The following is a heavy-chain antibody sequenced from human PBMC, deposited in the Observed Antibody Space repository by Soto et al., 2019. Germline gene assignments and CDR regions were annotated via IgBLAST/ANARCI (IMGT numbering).Heavy chain of an antibody. CDR3: EKAVHSSGYSSYFDY. CDR2: ISFDGSNA. CDR1: GFTFSNYG. V-gene: IGHV3-30*18. J-gene: IGHJ4*02. D-gene: IGHD3-22*01. Sequence: GGSLRLSCAASGFTFSNYGMHWVRQAPGKGLEWVAVISFDGSNAYYADSVKGRFTVSRDNSKNTLFLHMNSLRADDTAVYYCEKAVHSSGYSSYFDYWGQGTLVTVSS.